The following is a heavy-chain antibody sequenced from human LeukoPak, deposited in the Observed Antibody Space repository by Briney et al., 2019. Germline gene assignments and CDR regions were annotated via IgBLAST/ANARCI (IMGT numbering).Heavy chain of an antibody. V-gene: IGHV3-21*01. CDR1: GFTFSSYA. D-gene: IGHD7-27*01. Sequence: GGSLRLSCAASGFTFSSYAMSWARQAPGKGLEWVSSISSSSSYIYYADSVKGRFTISRDNAKNSLYLQMNSLRAEDTAVYYCARGSERPDQLGYDYWGQGTLVTVSS. CDR2: ISSSSSYI. J-gene: IGHJ4*02. CDR3: ARGSERPDQLGYDY.